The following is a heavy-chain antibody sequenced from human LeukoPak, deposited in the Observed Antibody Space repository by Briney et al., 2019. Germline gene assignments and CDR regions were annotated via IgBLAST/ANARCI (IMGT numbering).Heavy chain of an antibody. D-gene: IGHD3-16*02. V-gene: IGHV1-46*01. CDR3: ARMLYSNYGYYGMDV. CDR1: GYTFTGYY. Sequence: ASVKVSCKASGYTFTGYYMHWVRQAPGQGLEWMGIINPSGGSTSYAQKFQGRVTTTRDTSTSTVYVELSSLRSEDTAVYYCARMLYSNYGYYGMDVWGQGTTVTVSS. J-gene: IGHJ6*02. CDR2: INPSGGST.